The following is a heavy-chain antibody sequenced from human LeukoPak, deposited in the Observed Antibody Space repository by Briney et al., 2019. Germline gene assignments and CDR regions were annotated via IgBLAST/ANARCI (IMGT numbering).Heavy chain of an antibody. Sequence: GGSLRLSRAASGFTFSSYGMHWVRQAPGKGLEWVAFIRYDGSNKYYADSVKGRFTISRDNSKNTLYLQMNSLRAEDTAVYYCAKDMDYDILTGYSALDYWGQGTLVTVSS. CDR1: GFTFSSYG. CDR2: IRYDGSNK. V-gene: IGHV3-30*02. D-gene: IGHD3-9*01. CDR3: AKDMDYDILTGYSALDY. J-gene: IGHJ4*02.